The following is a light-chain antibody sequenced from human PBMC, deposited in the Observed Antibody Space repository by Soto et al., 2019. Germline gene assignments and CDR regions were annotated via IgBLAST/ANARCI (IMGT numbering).Light chain of an antibody. Sequence: EIVLTQSPGTLSLSPGERVTLSCRASQSISNSYLAWYQQKPGQAPRPLIYGASSRVTGIPDRFSGSGSGTDFTLTISRLEPDDFAVYYCHQYGSSPRTFGQGTKVEIK. CDR2: GAS. J-gene: IGKJ1*01. V-gene: IGKV3-20*01. CDR3: HQYGSSPRT. CDR1: QSISNSY.